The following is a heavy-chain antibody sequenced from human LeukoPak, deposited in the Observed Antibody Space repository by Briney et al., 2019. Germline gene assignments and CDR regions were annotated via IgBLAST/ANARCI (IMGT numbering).Heavy chain of an antibody. D-gene: IGHD2-2*03. CDR3: ACTLGYCSVTSCHAPFAP. CDR2: IYHSGST. CDR1: GDSISRSSY. V-gene: IGHV4-39*01. J-gene: IGHJ5*02. Sequence: SETLSLTCTVSGDSISRSSYWGWIRQSPGKGLEWIGTIYHSGSTYYNPSLKSRVTMSADTSTNQLSLRLRSVTAADTAVYYCACTLGYCSVTSCHAPFAPWGHGILVTISS.